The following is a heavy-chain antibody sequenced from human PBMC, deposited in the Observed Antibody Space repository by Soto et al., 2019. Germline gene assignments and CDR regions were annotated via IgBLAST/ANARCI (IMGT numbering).Heavy chain of an antibody. CDR2: ISDTTTT. J-gene: IGHJ4*02. Sequence: SETLSLTCAVSGDSITNPFSYWSWLRQSPGTGLEWIGTISDTTTTFYNRSLRGRVTISVDPLKSHFSLTLTSVTAADTGVYFRARRYIQYYFDFWGQGSLVTVSS. CDR1: GDSITNPFSY. CDR3: ARRYIQYYFDF. V-gene: IGHV4-39*01. D-gene: IGHD1-26*01.